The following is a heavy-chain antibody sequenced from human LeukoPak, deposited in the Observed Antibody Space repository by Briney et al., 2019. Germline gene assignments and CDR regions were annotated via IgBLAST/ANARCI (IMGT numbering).Heavy chain of an antibody. CDR3: ARVPVGGALDY. D-gene: IGHD3-16*01. CDR1: GGSISSSSYY. CDR2: IYYSGST. J-gene: IGHJ4*02. V-gene: IGHV4-39*07. Sequence: SETLSLTCTVSGGSISSSSYYWGWIRQPPGKGLEWIGSIYYSGSTYYNPSLKSRVTISVDTSKNQFSLKLSSVTAADTAVYYCARVPVGGALDYWGQGTLVTVSS.